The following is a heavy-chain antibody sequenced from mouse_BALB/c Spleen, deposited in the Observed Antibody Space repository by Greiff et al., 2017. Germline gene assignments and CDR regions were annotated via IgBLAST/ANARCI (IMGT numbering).Heavy chain of an antibody. Sequence: LQESGPGLVAPSQSLSITCTVSGFSLTSYGVHWVRQPPGKGLEWLGVIWAGGSTNYNSALMSRLSISKDNSKSQVFLKMNSLQTDDTAMYYCARAGGYGNYVTYWGQGTLVTVSA. J-gene: IGHJ3*01. V-gene: IGHV2-9*02. CDR1: GFSLTSYG. CDR2: IWAGGST. CDR3: ARAGGYGNYVTY. D-gene: IGHD2-1*01.